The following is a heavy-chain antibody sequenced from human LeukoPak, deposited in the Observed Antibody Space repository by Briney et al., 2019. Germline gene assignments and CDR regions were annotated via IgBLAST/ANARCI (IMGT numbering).Heavy chain of an antibody. CDR2: INHSGST. D-gene: IGHD2-15*01. J-gene: IGHJ6*02. V-gene: IGHV4-34*01. CDR1: GGSFSGYY. CDR3: ARPRGYCSGGSCSRGRDYYYGMDV. Sequence: SETLSLTCAVYGGSFSGYYWSWIRQPPGKGLEGIGEINHSGSTNYNPSLKSRVTISVDTSKNQFSLKLSSVTAADTAVYYCARPRGYCSGGSCSRGRDYYYGMDVWGQGTTVTVSS.